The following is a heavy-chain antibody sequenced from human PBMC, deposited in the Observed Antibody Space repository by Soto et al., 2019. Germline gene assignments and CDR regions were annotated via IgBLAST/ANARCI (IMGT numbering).Heavy chain of an antibody. Sequence: KPSETLSLTXTVSGGSMSSYYWTWIRQPAGKGLEWIGRVYSSGGTHYNPSLKSRVTISLDTSKNQFSLRLLSVTDADTAVYYCARGQRFSDWFDPWGQGTLVTVSS. J-gene: IGHJ5*02. CDR1: GGSMSSYY. CDR2: VYSSGGT. V-gene: IGHV4-4*07. D-gene: IGHD3-3*01. CDR3: ARGQRFSDWFDP.